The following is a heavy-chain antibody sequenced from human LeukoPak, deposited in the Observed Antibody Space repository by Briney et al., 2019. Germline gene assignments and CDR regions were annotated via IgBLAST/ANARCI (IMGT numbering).Heavy chain of an antibody. D-gene: IGHD3-10*01. Sequence: GGSLRLSCAASGFTFTDYAMSWVRQAPGKGLEWVSAISARGDNTYYADSVKGRFSISRDNSQNTQYLQMNSLRAEDTAIYYCAKAYHYGAGSSFDYWGQGILVTVSS. CDR3: AKAYHYGAGSSFDY. CDR2: ISARGDNT. CDR1: GFTFTDYA. J-gene: IGHJ4*02. V-gene: IGHV3-23*01.